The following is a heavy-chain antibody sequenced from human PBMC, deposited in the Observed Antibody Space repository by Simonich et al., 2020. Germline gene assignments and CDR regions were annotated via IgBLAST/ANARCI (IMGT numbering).Heavy chain of an antibody. CDR1: GFTFSSYS. CDR2: ISSSSSYI. CDR3: ARANERDY. J-gene: IGHJ4*02. V-gene: IGHV3-21*01. Sequence: EVQLVESGGGLVKPGGSLRLSCAASGFTFSSYSMNWVRQAPGKGLEWVTSISSSSSYIDYADSVKGRFTISRDNAKNSLYLQMNSLRAEDTAVYYCARANERDYWGQGTLVTVSS. D-gene: IGHD1-1*01.